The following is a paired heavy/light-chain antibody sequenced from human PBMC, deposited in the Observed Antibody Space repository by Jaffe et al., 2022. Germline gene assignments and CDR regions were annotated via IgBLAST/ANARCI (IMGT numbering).Heavy chain of an antibody. J-gene: IGHJ3*02. Sequence: QVTLKESGPALVKPTQTLTLTCTFSGFSLSTSGMRASWIRQPPGKALEWLARIDWDDDKFYSTSLKTRLTISKDTSKNQVVLTMTNMDPVDTATYYCARSIAAAGYDAFDIWGQGTMVTVSS. CDR3: ARSIAAAGYDAFDI. CDR2: IDWDDDK. CDR1: GFSLSTSGMR. D-gene: IGHD6-13*01. V-gene: IGHV2-70*04.
Light chain of an antibody. CDR1: QSISSY. CDR2: AAS. Sequence: DIQMTQSPSSLSASVGDRVTITCRASQSISSYLNWYQQKPGKAPKLLIYAASSLQSGVPSRFSGSGSGTDFTLTISSLQPEDFATYYCQQSYSTPQDTFGQGTKLEIK. V-gene: IGKV1-39*01. J-gene: IGKJ2*01. CDR3: QQSYSTPQDT.